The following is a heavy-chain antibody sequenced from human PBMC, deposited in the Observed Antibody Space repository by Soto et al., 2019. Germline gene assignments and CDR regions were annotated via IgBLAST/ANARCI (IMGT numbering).Heavy chain of an antibody. CDR3: ARGIGMSWSFDY. CDR2: SIPIFGTA. V-gene: IGHV1-69*13. Sequence: GASVKVSCKASGGTFSNSVISWVRQAPGQGLEWMGGSIPIFGTANYAQKFQGRVTITADESTSTAYMELSSLRAEDTAVYYCARGIGMSWSFDYWGQGTLVTVSS. CDR1: GGTFSNSV. J-gene: IGHJ4*02. D-gene: IGHD1-26*01.